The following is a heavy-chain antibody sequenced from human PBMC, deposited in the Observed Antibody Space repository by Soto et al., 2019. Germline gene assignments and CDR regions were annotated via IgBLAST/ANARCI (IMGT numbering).Heavy chain of an antibody. CDR3: ARARLRNGDDPWAFFDP. J-gene: IGHJ5*02. Sequence: QVQLQESGPGLVKPSETLSLTCTVSGGSISSYYWSWIRQPPGKGLEWIGYIYYSGSTNYNPSLKSRVTISVDTSKNQFSLKLSSVTAADTAVYYCARARLRNGDDPWAFFDPWGQGTLVTVSS. CDR1: GGSISSYY. V-gene: IGHV4-59*01. D-gene: IGHD4-17*01. CDR2: IYYSGST.